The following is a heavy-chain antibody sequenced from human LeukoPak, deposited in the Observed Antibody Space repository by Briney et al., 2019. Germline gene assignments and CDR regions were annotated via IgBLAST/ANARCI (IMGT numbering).Heavy chain of an antibody. CDR1: GGSISSSSYY. V-gene: IGHV4-39*01. D-gene: IGHD6-19*01. J-gene: IGHJ4*02. CDR2: FYYSGNT. CDR3: ARTAGVAVAGSRQYFDY. Sequence: PSETLSFTGSVSGGSISSSSYYWGWIRQPPGKRLEWIGSFYYSGNTYYNPSLKSRVTISVDTSKNEFSLKLRSVTAADTAVYYCARTAGVAVAGSRQYFDYWGQGTLVTVSS.